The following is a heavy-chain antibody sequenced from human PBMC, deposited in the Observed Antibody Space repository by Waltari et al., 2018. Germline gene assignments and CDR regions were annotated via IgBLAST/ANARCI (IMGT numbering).Heavy chain of an antibody. CDR3: ARVRIAAAGTCGFDP. CDR2: IYYSWST. D-gene: IGHD6-13*01. Sequence: QLQLQESGPGLVKPSETLALTCTVPGGSIRSSSYYWGWIRQPPGKGLEGIGSIYYSWSTDYNPSLSLRVTCAVDTSRDQFSLKLSSVTAADTAVYYCARVRIAAAGTCGFDPWGQGTLVAVSS. V-gene: IGHV4-39*07. J-gene: IGHJ5*02. CDR1: GGSIRSSSYY.